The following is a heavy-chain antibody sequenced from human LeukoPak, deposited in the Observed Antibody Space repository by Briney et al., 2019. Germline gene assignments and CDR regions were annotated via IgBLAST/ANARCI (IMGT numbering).Heavy chain of an antibody. J-gene: IGHJ4*02. CDR3: ARDGLTYDSSAQTL. Sequence: GASVKVSCKASGGTLSSYAISWVRQAPGQGLEWMGGIIPIFGTANYAQKFQGRVTITTDESTSTAYMELSSLRSEDTAVYYCARDGLTYDSSAQTLWGQGTLVTVSS. V-gene: IGHV1-69*05. D-gene: IGHD3-22*01. CDR2: IIPIFGTA. CDR1: GGTLSSYA.